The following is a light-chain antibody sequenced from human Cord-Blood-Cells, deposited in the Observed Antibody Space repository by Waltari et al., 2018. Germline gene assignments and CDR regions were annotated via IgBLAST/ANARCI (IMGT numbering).Light chain of an antibody. CDR3: QQSYSTPLT. Sequence: DIQMTQSPSSLSASVGDRVTITCRASQSISSYINWYQQKPGKAPKLLIYAASSLQSGVPSRFSGSGSETDFTLTISSLQPEDFATYYCQQSYSTPLTFGGGTKVEIK. CDR2: AAS. J-gene: IGKJ4*01. V-gene: IGKV1-39*01. CDR1: QSISSY.